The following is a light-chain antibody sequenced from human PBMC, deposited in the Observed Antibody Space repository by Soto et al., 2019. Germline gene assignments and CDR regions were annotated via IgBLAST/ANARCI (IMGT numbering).Light chain of an antibody. Sequence: QSALTQPASGSGAPGQSITISSTGTSSDIGAYNYVSWYQQHPGKAPKLIIYDVTNRPAGISSRFSASKSGNTASLTISVLQAEDEADYCCCSYKSSSTLYVFGTGTKVTVL. J-gene: IGLJ1*01. CDR3: CSYKSSSTLYV. CDR2: DVT. CDR1: SSDIGAYNY. V-gene: IGLV2-14*03.